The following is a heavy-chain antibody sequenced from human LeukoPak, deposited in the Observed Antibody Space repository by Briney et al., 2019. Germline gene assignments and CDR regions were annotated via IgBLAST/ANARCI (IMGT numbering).Heavy chain of an antibody. CDR2: INHSGST. Sequence: KPSETLSLTCAVYGGSFSGYYWSWIRQPPGKGLEWIGEINHSGSTNYNPSLKSRVTISVDTSKNQFSLKLSSVTTADTTVYYCASSRLGYCSSTSCYLAPYYMDVWGKGTTVTVSS. CDR1: GGSFSGYY. J-gene: IGHJ6*03. D-gene: IGHD2-2*01. CDR3: ASSRLGYCSSTSCYLAPYYMDV. V-gene: IGHV4-34*01.